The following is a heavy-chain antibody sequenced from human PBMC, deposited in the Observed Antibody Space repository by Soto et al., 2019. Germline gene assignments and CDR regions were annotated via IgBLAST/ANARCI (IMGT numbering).Heavy chain of an antibody. CDR1: GGSISSYY. CDR2: IYYSGST. CDR3: ARERGTYYDFWSGSRYYYYGMDV. Sequence: KPSETLSLTCTVSGGSISSYYWSWIRQPPGKGLEWIGYIYYSGSTNYNPSLKSRVTISVDTSKNQFSLKLSSVTAADTAVYYCARERGTYYDFWSGSRYYYYGMDVWGQGTTVTVSS. V-gene: IGHV4-59*01. J-gene: IGHJ6*02. D-gene: IGHD3-3*01.